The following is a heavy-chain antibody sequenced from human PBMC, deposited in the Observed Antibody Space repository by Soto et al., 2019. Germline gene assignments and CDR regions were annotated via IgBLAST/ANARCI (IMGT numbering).Heavy chain of an antibody. Sequence: ESGGGVVQPGRSLRLSCAASGFTFSSYAMHWVRQAPGKGLEWVAVISYDGSNKYYADSVKGRFTISRDNSKNTLYLQMNSLRAEDTAVYYCARSYCSGGSCYDAFDIWGQGTMVTVSS. J-gene: IGHJ3*02. CDR3: ARSYCSGGSCYDAFDI. D-gene: IGHD2-15*01. V-gene: IGHV3-30-3*01. CDR2: ISYDGSNK. CDR1: GFTFSSYA.